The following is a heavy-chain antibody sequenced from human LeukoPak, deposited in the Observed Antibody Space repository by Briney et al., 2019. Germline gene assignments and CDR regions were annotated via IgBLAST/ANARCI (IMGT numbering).Heavy chain of an antibody. Sequence: PSETLSLTCSVSGGPIISHYWSWIRQPPGKGLEWIGYISNSGSTDYNPSLRSRVTISINTSKNQFSLKLTSVTAADSAVYYCVRDALEGYYSYYYMDVRGRGTTVTVSS. CDR1: GGPIISHY. CDR2: ISNSGST. D-gene: IGHD1-1*01. J-gene: IGHJ6*03. V-gene: IGHV4-59*11. CDR3: VRDALEGYYSYYYMDV.